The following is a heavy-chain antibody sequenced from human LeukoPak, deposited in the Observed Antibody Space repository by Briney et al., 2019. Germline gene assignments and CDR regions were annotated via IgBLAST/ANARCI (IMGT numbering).Heavy chain of an antibody. J-gene: IGHJ4*02. Sequence: ASVKVSCKASGYTFTSYYMHWVRQAPGQGLEWMGIINPSGGSTSYAQKFQGRVTMTRDTSISTAYMELSRLRSDDTAVYYCARDKQLVGVSSFDYWGQGTLVTVSS. CDR3: ARDKQLVGVSSFDY. CDR1: GYTFTSYY. V-gene: IGHV1-46*01. D-gene: IGHD6-6*01. CDR2: INPSGGST.